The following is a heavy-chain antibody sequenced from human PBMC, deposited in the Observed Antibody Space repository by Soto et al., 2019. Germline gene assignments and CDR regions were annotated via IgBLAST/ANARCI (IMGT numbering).Heavy chain of an antibody. CDR3: AKAELLLRYFDWLIDPLSEGFRPDY. CDR2: ISGSGGST. CDR1: GFTFSSYA. J-gene: IGHJ4*02. V-gene: IGHV3-23*01. D-gene: IGHD3-9*01. Sequence: GGSLRLSCAASGFTFSSYAMSWVRQAPGKGPEWVSAISGSGGSTYYADSVKGRFTISRDNSKNTLYLQMNSLRAEDTAVYYCAKAELLLRYFDWLIDPLSEGFRPDYWGQGTLVTVSS.